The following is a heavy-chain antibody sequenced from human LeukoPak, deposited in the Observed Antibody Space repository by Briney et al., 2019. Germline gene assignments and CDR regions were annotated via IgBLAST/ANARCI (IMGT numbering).Heavy chain of an antibody. Sequence: GGSLRLSCAASGFTFSDYYMSWIRQAPGKGLEWVSYISSSSSYTNCADSVKGRFTISRDNVKNSLYLQMNSLSAEDTAVYYCARDRRHTAYYYDSSGNFDYWGQGTLVTVSS. CDR1: GFTFSDYY. D-gene: IGHD3-22*01. CDR3: ARDRRHTAYYYDSSGNFDY. CDR2: ISSSSSYT. J-gene: IGHJ4*02. V-gene: IGHV3-11*05.